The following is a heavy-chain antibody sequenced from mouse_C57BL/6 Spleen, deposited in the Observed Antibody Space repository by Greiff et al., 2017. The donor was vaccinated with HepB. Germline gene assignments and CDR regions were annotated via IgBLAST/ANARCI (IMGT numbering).Heavy chain of an antibody. CDR1: GFTFSDYG. J-gene: IGHJ4*01. V-gene: IGHV5-17*01. D-gene: IGHD2-5*01. Sequence: EVKLVESGGGLVKPGGSLKLSCAASGFTFSDYGMHWVRQAPEKGLEWVAYISSGSSTIYYADTVKGRFTISRDNAKNTLFLQMTSLRSEDTAMYYCATDYSNYYYAMDYWGQGTSVTVSS. CDR3: ATDYSNYYYAMDY. CDR2: ISSGSSTI.